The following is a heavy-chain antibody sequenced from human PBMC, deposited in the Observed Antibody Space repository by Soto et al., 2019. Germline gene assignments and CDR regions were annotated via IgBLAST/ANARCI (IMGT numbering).Heavy chain of an antibody. Sequence: ASVKVSCKASGYTFTSYAMHWVHQAPGQRLEWMGWINAGNGNTKYSQKFQGRVTITRDTSASTAYMELSSLRSEDTAVYYCARDLVGATQPYVYYGMDVWGQGTTVTVSS. CDR1: GYTFTSYA. J-gene: IGHJ6*02. V-gene: IGHV1-3*01. CDR2: INAGNGNT. CDR3: ARDLVGATQPYVYYGMDV. D-gene: IGHD1-26*01.